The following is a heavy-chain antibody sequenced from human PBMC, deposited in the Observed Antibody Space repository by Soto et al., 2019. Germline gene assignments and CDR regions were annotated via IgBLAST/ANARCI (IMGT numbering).Heavy chain of an antibody. CDR2: INHTGST. CDR3: ASRDPGTSVDY. CDR1: GGSFSGYY. D-gene: IGHD1-7*01. V-gene: IGHV4-34*01. J-gene: IGHJ4*02. Sequence: PSETLSLTCAVYGGSFSGYYRSWIRQPPGQGLEWIGEINHTGSTNYNPSLKSRVTISLDKSENQFSLKVTSLTAADTAVYYCASRDPGTSVDYWGQGTLVTVSS.